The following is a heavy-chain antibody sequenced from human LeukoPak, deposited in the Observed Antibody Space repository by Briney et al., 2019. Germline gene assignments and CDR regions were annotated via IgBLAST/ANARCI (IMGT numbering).Heavy chain of an antibody. V-gene: IGHV3-23*01. CDR2: ISGSGGGT. CDR1: GFTFSRYA. D-gene: IGHD2-2*01. CDR3: AKVLSGASHFTPLDY. Sequence: GESLKISCAASGFTFSRYAMSWVRQAPEEGLEWVSTISGSGGGTYYADSVKGRFTISRDNTKNTLYLQMNSLRAEDTATYYCAKVLSGASHFTPLDYWGQGTLVTVSS. J-gene: IGHJ4*02.